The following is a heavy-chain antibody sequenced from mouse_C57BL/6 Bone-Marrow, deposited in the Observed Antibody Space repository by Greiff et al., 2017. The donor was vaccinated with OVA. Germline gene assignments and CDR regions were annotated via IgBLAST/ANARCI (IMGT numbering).Heavy chain of an antibody. D-gene: IGHD1-1*01. V-gene: IGHV5-12*01. Sequence: EVMLVESGGGLVQPGGSLKLSCAASGFTFSDYYMYWVRQTPEKRLEWVAYISNGGGSTYYPDTVKGRFTISRDNAKNTLYLQMSRLKSEDTAMYYCARPYYYGSLFAYWGQGTLVTVSA. CDR3: ARPYYYGSLFAY. CDR1: GFTFSDYY. CDR2: ISNGGGST. J-gene: IGHJ3*01.